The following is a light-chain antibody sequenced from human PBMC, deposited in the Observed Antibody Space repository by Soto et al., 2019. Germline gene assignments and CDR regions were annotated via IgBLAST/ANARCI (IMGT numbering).Light chain of an antibody. V-gene: IGKV1-5*03. Sequence: DIQMTQSPSTLSASVGDRVTITCRASQYIHNYLAWYQQKPGEAPKILTYEAANLESGVPSRFSGSGTGTELTLTIRSLHPDDFATYYFQQSNNYPWTFGQGTRGEI. CDR1: QYIHNY. J-gene: IGKJ1*01. CDR2: EAA. CDR3: QQSNNYPWT.